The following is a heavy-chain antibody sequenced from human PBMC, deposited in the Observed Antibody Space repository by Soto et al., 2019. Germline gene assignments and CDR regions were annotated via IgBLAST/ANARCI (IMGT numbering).Heavy chain of an antibody. CDR2: IYYSGST. J-gene: IGHJ4*02. Sequence: SETLSLTCTVSGGSVSSGSYYWSWIRQPPGKGLEWIGYIYYSGSTNYNPSLKSRVTISVDTSKNQFSLKLSSVTAADTAVYFCARDPTPYYYGSGSAHGGQGTLVTV. CDR3: ARDPTPYYYGSGSAH. D-gene: IGHD3-10*01. V-gene: IGHV4-61*01. CDR1: GGSVSSGSYY.